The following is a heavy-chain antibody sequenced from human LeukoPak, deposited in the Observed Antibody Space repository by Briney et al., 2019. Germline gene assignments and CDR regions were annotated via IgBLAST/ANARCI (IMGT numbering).Heavy chain of an antibody. CDR2: IGSSSSYI. CDR3: ARDGGSSWYHSLDY. V-gene: IGHV3-21*01. CDR1: GFTFSSYS. D-gene: IGHD6-13*01. J-gene: IGHJ4*02. Sequence: GGSLRLSCAASGFTFSSYSMNWVRRAPGKGLEWVSSIGSSSSYIYYADSVKGRFTISRDNAKNSLYLQMNSLRAEDTAVYYCARDGGSSWYHSLDYWGQGTLVTVSS.